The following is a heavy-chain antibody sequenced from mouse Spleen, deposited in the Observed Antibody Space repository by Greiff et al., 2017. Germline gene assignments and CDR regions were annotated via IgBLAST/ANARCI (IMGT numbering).Heavy chain of an antibody. CDR1: GYTFSDYY. V-gene: IGHV5-12*02. J-gene: IGHJ3*01. Sequence: EVLLVESGGGLVQPGGSLKLSCATSGYTFSDYYMYWVRQTPEKRLEWVAYISNGGGSTYYPDTVKGRFTISRDNAKNTLYLQMSRLKSEDTAMYYCARHAYDYDLLAYWGQGTLVTVSA. CDR3: ARHAYDYDLLAY. D-gene: IGHD2-4*01. CDR2: ISNGGGST.